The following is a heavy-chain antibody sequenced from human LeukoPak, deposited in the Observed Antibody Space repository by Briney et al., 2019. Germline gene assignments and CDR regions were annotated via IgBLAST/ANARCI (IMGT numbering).Heavy chain of an antibody. CDR2: IYYSGST. CDR3: ARWAYYDSSGYSFDY. D-gene: IGHD3-22*01. Sequence: PSETLSLTCTVSGGSISSSSYYWGWIRQPPGKGLEWIGSIYYSGSTYYNPSLKSRVTISVDTSKNQFSLKLSSVTAADTAVYYCARWAYYDSSGYSFDYWGQGTLVTVSS. V-gene: IGHV4-39*01. J-gene: IGHJ4*02. CDR1: GGSISSSSYY.